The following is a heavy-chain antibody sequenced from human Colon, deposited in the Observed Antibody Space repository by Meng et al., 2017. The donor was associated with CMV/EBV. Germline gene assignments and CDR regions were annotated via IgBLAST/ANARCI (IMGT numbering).Heavy chain of an antibody. D-gene: IGHD2-2*01. Sequence: EMPLVVSGGRCVNAGRCIGLSCSASGFSFTGGWISCVRQTAGKGMGWVGQIKSTTDGGAIDYAASMRGRFTISRDYSRHMVYLQMNSLIFEYTAMYYCGCGVPAYDYWGQGALVTVSS. CDR1: GFSFTGGW. CDR2: IKSTTDGGAI. CDR3: GCGVPAYDY. V-gene: IGHV3-15*01. J-gene: IGHJ4*02.